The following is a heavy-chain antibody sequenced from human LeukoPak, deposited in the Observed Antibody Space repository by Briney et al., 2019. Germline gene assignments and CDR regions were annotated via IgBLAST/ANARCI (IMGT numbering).Heavy chain of an antibody. V-gene: IGHV4-39*01. Sequence: SETLSLTCTVSGGSISGSSYFWGWIRQPPGSGLEWIGNIYYTGSTYHNPSLRSRVSISVDSSKNQFSLRLGSVTAADTAVYHCARHCCSGPAKRVFDIWGQGTMVTVSS. CDR2: IYYTGST. CDR3: ARHCCSGPAKRVFDI. J-gene: IGHJ3*02. D-gene: IGHD2-15*01. CDR1: GGSISGSSYF.